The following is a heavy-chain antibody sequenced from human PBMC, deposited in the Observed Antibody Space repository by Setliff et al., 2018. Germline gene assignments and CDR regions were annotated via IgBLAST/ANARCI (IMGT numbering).Heavy chain of an antibody. V-gene: IGHV1-18*01. CDR3: TRSRGPRVVLAADFDF. CDR2: ISAFNGNT. CDR1: GYTFTSFG. D-gene: IGHD3-16*01. Sequence: ASVKVSCKASGYTFTSFGISWVRQAPGQGLEWMGWISAFNGNTNYAQKLQGRVTMTTDTSTSTAYMELRSLTSDDTAVYFCTRSRGPRVVLAADFDFWGQGTLVTVSS. J-gene: IGHJ4*02.